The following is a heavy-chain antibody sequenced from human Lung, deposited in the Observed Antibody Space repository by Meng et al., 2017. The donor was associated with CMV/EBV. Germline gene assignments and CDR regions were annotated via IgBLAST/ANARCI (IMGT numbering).Heavy chain of an antibody. CDR1: GGSISSSTYY. J-gene: IGHJ4*02. Sequence: QLQLHESGPGMVRPSETLSLTCSVSGGSISSSTYYWAWIRQPPGKGLEWIGSLYDSGSTYYHPSLKSRVTISVDTSKTYFSLKLRSVTAADTAVYYCARDLEYWGQGTLVTVSS. D-gene: IGHD1-1*01. V-gene: IGHV4-39*07. CDR3: ARDLEY. CDR2: LYDSGST.